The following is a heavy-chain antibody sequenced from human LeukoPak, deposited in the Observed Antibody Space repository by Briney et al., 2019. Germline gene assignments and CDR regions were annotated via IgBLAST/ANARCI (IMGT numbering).Heavy chain of an antibody. CDR2: INTSGST. CDR3: ARDRSYGPDH. Sequence: SETLPLTCTVSGDSISGYYWSWIRQFAGKGLEWIGRINTSGSTNYKPSLKSRVTMSVDTSKNQFSLKLSPVTAADTAVYYCARDRSYGPDHWGQGTLVTVSS. J-gene: IGHJ4*02. D-gene: IGHD5-18*01. V-gene: IGHV4-4*07. CDR1: GDSISGYY.